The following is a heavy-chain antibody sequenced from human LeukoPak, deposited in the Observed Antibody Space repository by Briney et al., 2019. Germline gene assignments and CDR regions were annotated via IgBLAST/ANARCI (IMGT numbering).Heavy chain of an antibody. J-gene: IGHJ4*02. CDR3: TTGIRGN. CDR1: GLTATNAW. V-gene: IGHV3-15*04. Sequence: GGSLRLSCAASGLTATNAWMNWVRQAPGKGLEWVGRIASKTDSGTTDYAAPVKGRFTISRDDSKNTLFLQMNSLKTEDTAVYYCTTGIRGNCGQGTLVTVSS. CDR2: IASKTDSGTT.